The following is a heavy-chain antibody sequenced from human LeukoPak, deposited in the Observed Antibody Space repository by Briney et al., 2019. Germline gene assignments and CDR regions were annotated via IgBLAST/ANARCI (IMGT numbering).Heavy chain of an antibody. V-gene: IGHV3-20*04. CDR2: TNRRGDIT. Sequence: RPGGSLRLSCAASGYTFGDYGMSWVRQVPGKGLEWVSGTNRRGDITGYADFVKGRFTISRDNAKNSLYLQMNSLRAEDTAVYYCAELGITMIGGVWGKGTTVTISS. CDR3: AELGITMIGGV. J-gene: IGHJ6*04. CDR1: GYTFGDYG. D-gene: IGHD3-10*02.